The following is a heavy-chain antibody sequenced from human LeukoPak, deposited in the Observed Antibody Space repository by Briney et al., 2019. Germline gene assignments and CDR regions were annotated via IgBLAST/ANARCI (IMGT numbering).Heavy chain of an antibody. CDR3: ARRPILVVVSGGFDY. CDR1: GFTFSSYW. V-gene: IGHV3-7*01. D-gene: IGHD3-22*01. Sequence: GGSLRLSCAASGFTFSSYWMSWVRQAPGKGLEWVANIKQDGSEKYYVDSVKGRFTTSRDNAKNSLYLQMNSLRAEDTAVYYCARRPILVVVSGGFDYWGPGTLVTVSS. CDR2: IKQDGSEK. J-gene: IGHJ4*01.